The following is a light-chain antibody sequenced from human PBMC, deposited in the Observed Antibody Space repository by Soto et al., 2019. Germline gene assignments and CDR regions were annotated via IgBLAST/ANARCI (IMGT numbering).Light chain of an antibody. V-gene: IGKV1-9*01. J-gene: IGKJ4*01. Sequence: DIQLTQSPSFLSVSVGDRVTITCRASQGISSYLAWYQQKPGKAPKLLIYAASTLQSGVPSRFSGSGSGTEFTLTISSLQPEDFATYYCQQLNSYPTGFGGGTKVEIK. CDR2: AAS. CDR1: QGISSY. CDR3: QQLNSYPTG.